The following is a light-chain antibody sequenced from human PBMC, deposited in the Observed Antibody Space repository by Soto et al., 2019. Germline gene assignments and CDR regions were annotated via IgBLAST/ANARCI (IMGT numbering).Light chain of an antibody. J-gene: IGKJ3*01. CDR3: QQYGASPFT. CDR1: ESVYINS. V-gene: IGKV3-20*01. CDR2: GAS. Sequence: EIVLTQSPGTLSLSPGEIATLSCKSIESVYINSFAWYYQKPGQPPRLLIYGASTRATGIPDRFSGSGSGTDFVLSINRLEVEDSGMYYCQQYGASPFTFGPGTKVDI.